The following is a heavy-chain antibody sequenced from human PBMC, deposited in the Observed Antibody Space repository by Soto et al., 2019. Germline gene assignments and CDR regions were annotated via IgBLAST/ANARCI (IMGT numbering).Heavy chain of an antibody. CDR2: MNPNTGNS. Sequence: QVQLVQSGAEVRKPGASVKVSCEASGYTFTSYDIYWVRQATGQGLEWMGWMNPNTGNSGYAQKFQGRVTMTSDTSISTAHMELSSRRSDDTAAYYCARRAETNGWNGFGADKYYFDFWGQGTLVTVSS. CDR1: GYTFTSYD. V-gene: IGHV1-8*01. CDR3: ARRAETNGWNGFGADKYYFDF. J-gene: IGHJ4*02. D-gene: IGHD1-1*01.